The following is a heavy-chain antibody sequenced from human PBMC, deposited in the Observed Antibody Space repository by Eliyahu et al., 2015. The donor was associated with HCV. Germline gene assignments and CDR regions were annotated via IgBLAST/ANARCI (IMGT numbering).Heavy chain of an antibody. V-gene: IGHV4-61*02. CDR2: IYTSGST. CDR1: GGSISSGSYS. J-gene: IGHJ4*02. Sequence: QVQLQESGPGLVKPSQTLSLTCXXPGGSISSGSYSWSWIRQPAGKGLGWIGRIYTSGSTNYNPSLKSRVTISVDTSKNQFSLKLSSVTAADTAVYYCASTHGGRDGYNTFDYWGQGTLVTVSS. D-gene: IGHD5-24*01. CDR3: ASTHGGRDGYNTFDY.